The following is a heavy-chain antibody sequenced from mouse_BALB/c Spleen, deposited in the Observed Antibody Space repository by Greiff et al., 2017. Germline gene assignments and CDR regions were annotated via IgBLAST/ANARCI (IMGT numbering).Heavy chain of an antibody. V-gene: IGHV5-17*02. D-gene: IGHD2-14*01. CDR3: ARSDYRYGDFDY. J-gene: IGHJ2*01. Sequence: EVMLVESGGGLVQPGGSRKLSCAASGFTFSSFGMHWVRQAPEKGLEWVAYISSGSSTIYYADTVKGRFTISRDNPKNTLFLQMTSLRSEDTAMYYCARSDYRYGDFDYWGQGTTLTVSS. CDR2: ISSGSSTI. CDR1: GFTFSSFG.